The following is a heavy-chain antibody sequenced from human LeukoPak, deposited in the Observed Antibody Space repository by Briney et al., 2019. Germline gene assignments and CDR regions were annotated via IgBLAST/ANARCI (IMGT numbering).Heavy chain of an antibody. CDR2: IYYTGST. CDR3: ARKYSSGWAHFDY. D-gene: IGHD6-19*01. J-gene: IGHJ4*02. V-gene: IGHV4-59*01. CDR1: GGSISSYY. Sequence: SETLSLTCTVSGGSISSYYWSWIRQPPGKGLEWIGSIYYTGSTIYNPSLKSRVTISIDTSKNQFSLRLSSVTAADTAVYYCARKYSSGWAHFDYWGQGTLVTVSS.